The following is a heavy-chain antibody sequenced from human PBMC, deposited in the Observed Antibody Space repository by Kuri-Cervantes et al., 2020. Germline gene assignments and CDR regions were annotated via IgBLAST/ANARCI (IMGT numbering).Heavy chain of an antibody. J-gene: IGHJ4*02. Sequence: ASAKVSCKASGYTFTSYDINWGRQATGQGLEWMGWMNPNSGNTGYAQKFQGRVTMTRNTSISTAYMELSRLRSDDTAVYYCARDKLGRSSSHLYYFDYWGQGTLVTVSS. CDR2: MNPNSGNT. CDR1: GYTFTSYD. CDR3: ARDKLGRSSSHLYYFDY. D-gene: IGHD6-6*01. V-gene: IGHV1-8*01.